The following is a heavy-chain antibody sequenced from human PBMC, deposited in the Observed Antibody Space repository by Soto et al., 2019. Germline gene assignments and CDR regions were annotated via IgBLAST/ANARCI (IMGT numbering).Heavy chain of an antibody. Sequence: QVQLQESGPGLVKPSETLSLTCTVSGGSISGFYWSWIRHPPGKGLEGIVYIYYNGSTTYNPSLKSRVTISVDTSTNQFSLKLSSVTAAATAVYYCARTYYDFWSGYWRWFDPWGQGTLVTVSS. CDR3: ARTYYDFWSGYWRWFDP. V-gene: IGHV4-59*01. CDR1: GGSISGFY. CDR2: IYYNGST. D-gene: IGHD3-3*01. J-gene: IGHJ5*02.